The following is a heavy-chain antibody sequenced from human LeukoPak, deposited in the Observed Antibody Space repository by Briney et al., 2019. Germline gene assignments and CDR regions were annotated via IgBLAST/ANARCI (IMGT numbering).Heavy chain of an antibody. D-gene: IGHD7-27*01. V-gene: IGHV3-48*04. CDR1: GFTFSTYS. J-gene: IGHJ4*02. Sequence: GGSLRLSCAASGFTFSTYSMKWVRQAPGKGLEWVSYISSSSSTIYYADSVRGRFTISRDNAKNSLYLQMNSLRAEDTAVYYCARDNWGPDYWGQGILVTDSS. CDR3: ARDNWGPDY. CDR2: ISSSSSTI.